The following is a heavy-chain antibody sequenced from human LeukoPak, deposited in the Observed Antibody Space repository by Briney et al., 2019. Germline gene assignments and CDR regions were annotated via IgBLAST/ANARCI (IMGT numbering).Heavy chain of an antibody. V-gene: IGHV3-30*02. CDR3: AKADDYSNYYYYYYMDV. Sequence: GGSLRLSCAASGFTFSSYGMHWVRQAPGKGLEWVAFIRYDGSNKYYADSVKGRFTISRDNSKNTLYLQMNSLRAEDTAVYYCAKADDYSNYYYYYYMDVWGKGTTVTVSS. J-gene: IGHJ6*03. D-gene: IGHD4-11*01. CDR1: GFTFSSYG. CDR2: IRYDGSNK.